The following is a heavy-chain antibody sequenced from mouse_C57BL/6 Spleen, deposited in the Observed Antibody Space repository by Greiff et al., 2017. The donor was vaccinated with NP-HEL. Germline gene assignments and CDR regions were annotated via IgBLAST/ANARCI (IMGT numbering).Heavy chain of an antibody. CDR1: GYSFTGYY. V-gene: IGHV1-42*01. CDR3: ARWDGSSYYYAMDY. J-gene: IGHJ4*01. D-gene: IGHD1-1*01. CDR2: INPSTGGT. Sequence: VQLQQSGPELVKPGASVKISCKASGYSFTGYYMNWVKQSPEKSLEWIGEINPSTGGTTYNQKFKAKATLTVDKSSSTAYMQLKRLTSEDSAVYYCARWDGSSYYYAMDYWGQGTSVTVSS.